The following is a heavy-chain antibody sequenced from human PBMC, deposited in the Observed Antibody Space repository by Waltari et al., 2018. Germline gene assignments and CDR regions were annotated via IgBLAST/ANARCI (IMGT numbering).Heavy chain of an antibody. CDR2: IYYSGST. V-gene: IGHV4-39*01. CDR3: ARQLAAAGLGPYYYYGMDV. J-gene: IGHJ6*02. D-gene: IGHD6-13*01. Sequence: QLQLQESGPGLVKPSETLSLTCTVSGGSISSSSYYWGWIRQPPGKGLEWIGSIYYSGSTYYNPSLKSRVTISVDTSKNLFSLKLSSVTAADTAVYYCARQLAAAGLGPYYYYGMDVWGQGTTITVSS. CDR1: GGSISSSSYY.